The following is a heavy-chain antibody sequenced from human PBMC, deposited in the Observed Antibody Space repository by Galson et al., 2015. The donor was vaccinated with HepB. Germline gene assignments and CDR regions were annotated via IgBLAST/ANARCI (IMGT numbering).Heavy chain of an antibody. CDR3: AKWGSATSAREGAFDV. CDR1: GFTFSTYA. CDR2: LTGGGDHT. Sequence: LRLSCAASGFTFSTYAMSWVRQAPGEGLQWVSTLTGGGDHTFYADSVMGRFTISRDNPNNTLYLHMNSLRGDDTAVYYCAKWGSATSAREGAFDVWGPGTKVTVSS. D-gene: IGHD5-24*01. V-gene: IGHV3-23*01. J-gene: IGHJ3*01.